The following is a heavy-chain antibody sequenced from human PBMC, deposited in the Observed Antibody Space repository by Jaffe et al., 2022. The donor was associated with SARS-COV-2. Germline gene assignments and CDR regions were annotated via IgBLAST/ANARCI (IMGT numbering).Heavy chain of an antibody. J-gene: IGHJ5*02. CDR1: GGSISSSSYY. CDR2: IYYSGST. D-gene: IGHD3-3*01. V-gene: IGHV4-39*01. Sequence: QLQLQESGPGLVKPSETLSLTCTVSGGSISSSSYYWGWIRQPPGKGLEWIGSIYYSGSTYYNPSLKSRVTISVDTSKNQFSLKLSSVTAADTAVYYCARQSGDDITIFGGHFDPWGQGTLVTVSS. CDR3: ARQSGDDITIFGGHFDP.